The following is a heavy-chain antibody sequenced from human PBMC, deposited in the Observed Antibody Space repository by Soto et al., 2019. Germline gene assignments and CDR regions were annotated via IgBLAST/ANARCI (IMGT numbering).Heavy chain of an antibody. CDR1: GGSISSSNW. D-gene: IGHD3-9*01. CDR3: ARTDYDILTD. J-gene: IGHJ4*02. CDR2: IYHSGST. V-gene: IGHV4-4*02. Sequence: QVQLQESGPGLVKPSGTLSLTCAVSGGSISSSNWWSWVRQPPGKGLEWIGEIYHSGSTNYNPSRKXXVXILXDKSKNQFSLQLSSVAAADTAVYYCARTDYDILTDWGQGTLVTVSA.